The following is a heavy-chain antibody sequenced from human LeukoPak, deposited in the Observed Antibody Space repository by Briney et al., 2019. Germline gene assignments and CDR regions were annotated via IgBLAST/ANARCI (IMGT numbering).Heavy chain of an antibody. D-gene: IGHD6-13*01. V-gene: IGHV4-34*01. Sequence: SETLSLTCAVYGGSFSGYYWSWIRQPPGKGLEWIGEINHSGSTNSNPSLKSRVTISVDTSKNQFSLKLSSVTAADTAVYYCASKPESPYCSSWLGFDPWGQGTLVTVSS. CDR2: INHSGST. CDR1: GGSFSGYY. CDR3: ASKPESPYCSSWLGFDP. J-gene: IGHJ5*02.